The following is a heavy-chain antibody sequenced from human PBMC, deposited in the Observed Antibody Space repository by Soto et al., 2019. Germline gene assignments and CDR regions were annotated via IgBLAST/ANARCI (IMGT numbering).Heavy chain of an antibody. Sequence: QVQLQESGPGLVRPSQTLSLTCTVSGASISSDGYYWGWIRQHPGKGLEYIAYMYYSGSTYYNPSLKSRVTMSVDASKNQFSLKLSSVTAADTAVYYCARSRQTVTSRFDFCGQGALVTVSS. J-gene: IGHJ4*02. V-gene: IGHV4-31*03. CDR1: GASISSDGYY. CDR3: ARSRQTVTSRFDF. D-gene: IGHD4-17*01. CDR2: MYYSGST.